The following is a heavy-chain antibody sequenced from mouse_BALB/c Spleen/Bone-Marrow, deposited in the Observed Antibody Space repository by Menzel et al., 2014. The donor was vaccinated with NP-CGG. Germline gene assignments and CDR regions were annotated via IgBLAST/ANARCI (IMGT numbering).Heavy chain of an antibody. CDR1: GFNIKDTY. V-gene: IGHV14-3*02. Sequence: EVKLVESGAELVKPGASVKLSCTASGFNIKDTYMHWAKQRPEQGLEWIGRIDPANGNTKYDPKFQGKATITADTSSNTAYLQLSSLTSEDTAVYYCALYYDYDVGYWGQGTTLTVSS. CDR3: ALYYDYDVGY. D-gene: IGHD2-4*01. J-gene: IGHJ2*01. CDR2: IDPANGNT.